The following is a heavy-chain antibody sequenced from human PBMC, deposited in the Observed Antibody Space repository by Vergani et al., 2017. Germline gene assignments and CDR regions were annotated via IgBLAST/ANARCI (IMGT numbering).Heavy chain of an antibody. CDR1: GFTFSSYA. CDR3: AKDSYSSGWSSFDY. D-gene: IGHD6-19*01. J-gene: IGHJ4*02. V-gene: IGHV3-23*01. CDR2: LSDSGGST. Sequence: EVQLLESGGGLVQPGGSLRLSCAASGFTFSSYAMSWVRQAPGKGLEWVSGLSDSGGSTYYADSVQGRFTISRDNSKNTLYLQMNSLRAEDTAVYYCAKDSYSSGWSSFDYWGQGTLVTVSS.